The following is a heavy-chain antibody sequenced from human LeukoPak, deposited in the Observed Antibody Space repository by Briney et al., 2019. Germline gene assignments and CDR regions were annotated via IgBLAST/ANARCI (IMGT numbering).Heavy chain of an antibody. V-gene: IGHV1-2*02. J-gene: IGHJ1*01. CDR3: ARGNCYYDSSDYFPWESFQH. D-gene: IGHD3-22*01. CDR1: GYTFSDFY. Sequence: ASVKVSCKASGYTFSDFYMHWVRQAPGQGLEWMGWINPNSGGTNYAQKFQGRVTMTRDTSISTAYMELSRLRSDDTAVYYCARGNCYYDSSDYFPWESFQHWGQGTLVTVSS. CDR2: INPNSGGT.